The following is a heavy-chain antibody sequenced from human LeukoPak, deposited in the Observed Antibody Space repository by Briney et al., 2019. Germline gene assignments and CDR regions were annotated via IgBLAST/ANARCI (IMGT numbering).Heavy chain of an antibody. CDR1: GFTFSSYG. Sequence: GGSLRLSCAASGFTFSSYGMYWVRQAPGKGLEWVAFIRYDGSNKYYADSVKGRFTISRDNSKNTLYLQMNSLRAEDTAVYYCAKVPYPYYYDSSGYFDAFDIWGQGTMVTVSS. CDR3: AKVPYPYYYDSSGYFDAFDI. CDR2: IRYDGSNK. D-gene: IGHD3-22*01. J-gene: IGHJ3*02. V-gene: IGHV3-30*02.